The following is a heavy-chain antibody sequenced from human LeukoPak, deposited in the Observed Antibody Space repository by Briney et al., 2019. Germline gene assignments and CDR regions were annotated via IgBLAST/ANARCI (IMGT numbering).Heavy chain of an antibody. CDR3: AKAPVTSCRGAYCYPFDP. J-gene: IGHJ5*02. D-gene: IGHD2-21*01. CDR1: GFTFNSYS. Sequence: GGSLRLSCAASGFTFNSYSMNWVRQAPGKGLEWVSSISSTSSYVNYADSVRGRFTISRDNSKNTLYLQMNSLRAEDAAVYFCAKAPVTSCRGAYCYPFDPWGQGTLVTVSS. CDR2: ISSTSSYV. V-gene: IGHV3-21*04.